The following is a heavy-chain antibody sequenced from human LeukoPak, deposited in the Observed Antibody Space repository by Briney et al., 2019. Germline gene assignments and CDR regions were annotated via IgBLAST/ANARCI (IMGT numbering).Heavy chain of an antibody. V-gene: IGHV3-33*01. CDR2: IWYDASNK. Sequence: GGSLRLSCAASGFNFDFFGMHWVRQAPGKGLEWVAVIWYDASNKYYADSVKGRFTISRDNSKNTVSLQMNSLRAEDTAVYYCASEEYDNGGYYVYWGQGSLVTVSS. D-gene: IGHD3-22*01. CDR3: ASEEYDNGGYYVY. J-gene: IGHJ4*02. CDR1: GFNFDFFG.